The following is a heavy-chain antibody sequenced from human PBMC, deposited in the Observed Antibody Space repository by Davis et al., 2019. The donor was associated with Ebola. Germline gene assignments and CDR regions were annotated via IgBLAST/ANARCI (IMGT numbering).Heavy chain of an antibody. CDR3: ARGYGDYYFDY. V-gene: IGHV4-39*07. D-gene: IGHD4-17*01. Sequence: SETLSLTCTVSGGSISSTSYYWGWIRQPPGKGLQWIGSIYYSGSTNNNPSLKSRVTISVDTSKNQFSLKLSSVTAADTAVYYCARGYGDYYFDYWGQGTLVTVSS. CDR1: GGSISSTSYY. CDR2: IYYSGST. J-gene: IGHJ4*02.